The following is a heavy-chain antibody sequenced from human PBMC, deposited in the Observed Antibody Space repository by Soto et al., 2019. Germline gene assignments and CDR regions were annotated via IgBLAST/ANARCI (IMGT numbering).Heavy chain of an antibody. CDR3: ASTVTMTPANWFDP. V-gene: IGHV1-69*06. Sequence: QVQLVQSGAEVKKPGSSVKVSCTASGGTFSSYAISWVRQAPGQGLEWMGRISPIFGTAKYAQKFQGRVTITADKSTSTAYMELSSLRSEDTAVYYCASTVTMTPANWFDPWGQGTLVTVSS. J-gene: IGHJ5*02. D-gene: IGHD4-17*01. CDR2: ISPIFGTA. CDR1: GGTFSSYA.